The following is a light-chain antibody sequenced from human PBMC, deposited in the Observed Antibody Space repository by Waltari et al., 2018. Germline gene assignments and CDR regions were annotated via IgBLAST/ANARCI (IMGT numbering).Light chain of an antibody. Sequence: EIEMTQSPATLSVSPGERVPLSCRASQSVGNNLAWYQQRPGQAPRLLIYGASTRATDISDRFSGSGSGTDFTLTISALQSEDLAVYYCHQYNHWPTFTFGQGTKLEIK. CDR2: GAS. CDR3: HQYNHWPTFT. V-gene: IGKV3-15*01. J-gene: IGKJ2*01. CDR1: QSVGNN.